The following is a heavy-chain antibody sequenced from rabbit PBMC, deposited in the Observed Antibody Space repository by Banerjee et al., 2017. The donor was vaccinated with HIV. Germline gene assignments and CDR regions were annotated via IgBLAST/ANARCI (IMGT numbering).Heavy chain of an antibody. CDR1: GFTISSSYY. CDR2: IYVGSSGST. D-gene: IGHD4-1*01. CDR3: ARDLAGVIGWNFNL. Sequence: QEQLVESGGGLVQPEGSLTLTCTASGFTISSSYYMCWVRQAPGKGLEWIACIYVGSSGSTYYASWAKGRFTISKTSSTTVTLQMTSLTAADTATYFCARDLAGVIGWNFNLWGPGTLVTVS. J-gene: IGHJ4*01. V-gene: IGHV1S45*01.